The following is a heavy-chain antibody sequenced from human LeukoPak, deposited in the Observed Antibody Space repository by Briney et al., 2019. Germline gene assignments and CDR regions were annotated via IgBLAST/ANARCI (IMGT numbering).Heavy chain of an antibody. J-gene: IGHJ4*02. Sequence: SETLSLTCAVYGGSFSGYYWSWIRQPPGKGLEWIGEINHSGSTNYNPSLKSRVTISVDTSKNQFSLKLSSVTAADTAVYCCARGRGYSYGHWGQGTLVTVSS. CDR1: GGSFSGYY. D-gene: IGHD5-18*01. CDR2: INHSGST. CDR3: ARGRGYSYGH. V-gene: IGHV4-34*01.